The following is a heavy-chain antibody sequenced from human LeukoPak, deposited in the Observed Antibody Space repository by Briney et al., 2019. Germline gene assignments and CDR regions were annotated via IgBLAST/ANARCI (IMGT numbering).Heavy chain of an antibody. V-gene: IGHV3-23*01. D-gene: IGHD3-10*01. CDR3: ARDIRESGSYGWFDP. Sequence: GGSLRLSCAAPGFSFTSYSMAWVRLVPGKGLGWEWVSSISSSGTNTYYADSVRGRFTFSRDNSKNTLYLQMNSLRPDDTAIYYCARDIRESGSYGWFDPWGQGTLLTVSS. J-gene: IGHJ5*02. CDR1: GFSFTSYS. CDR2: ISSSGTNT.